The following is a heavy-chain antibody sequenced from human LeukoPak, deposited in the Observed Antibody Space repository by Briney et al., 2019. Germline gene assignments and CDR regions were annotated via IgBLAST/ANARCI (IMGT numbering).Heavy chain of an antibody. CDR2: IRYDGSNK. CDR1: GLTFSSYG. Sequence: GGSLRLSCAASGLTFSSYGMHWVRQAPGKGLEWVAFIRYDGSNKYYADSVKGRFTISRDNSKNTLYLQMNSLRAEDTAVYYCAKEKHSSSLYYMDVWGKGTTVTISS. V-gene: IGHV3-30*02. CDR3: AKEKHSSSLYYMDV. J-gene: IGHJ6*03. D-gene: IGHD6-13*01.